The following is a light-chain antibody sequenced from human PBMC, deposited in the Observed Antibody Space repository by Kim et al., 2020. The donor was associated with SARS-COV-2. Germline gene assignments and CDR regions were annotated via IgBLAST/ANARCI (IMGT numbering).Light chain of an antibody. CDR2: RDS. V-gene: IGLV3-9*01. CDR1: SIGSIN. J-gene: IGLJ2*01. Sequence: GALGQTARITCGGNSIGSINVHWYQQKPGQAPVLVIYRDSNRPSGIPERFSGSNSGNTATLTISRAQAGDEADYYCQVWDSSTVVFGGGTQLTVL. CDR3: QVWDSSTVV.